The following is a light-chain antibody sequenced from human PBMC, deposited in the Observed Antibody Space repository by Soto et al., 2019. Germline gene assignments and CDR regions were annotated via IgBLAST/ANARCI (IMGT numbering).Light chain of an antibody. CDR3: QQYNSYSPLT. CDR2: KAS. J-gene: IGKJ4*01. V-gene: IGKV1-5*03. CDR1: QSMSGW. Sequence: MTQSPATLSASVGDRVTITCRAGQSMSGWLAWYQQKPGKAPKLLIYKASSLESGVPSRFSGSGSGTEFTLTISSLQPDDFATYYCQQYNSYSPLTFGGGTKVDI.